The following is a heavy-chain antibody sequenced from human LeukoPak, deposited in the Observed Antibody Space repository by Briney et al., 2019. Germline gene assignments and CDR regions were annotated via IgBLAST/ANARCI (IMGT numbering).Heavy chain of an antibody. J-gene: IGHJ6*03. V-gene: IGHV4-59*01. D-gene: IGHD3-10*01. CDR3: ARARGSGKVMYYMDV. CDR1: GGSISSYY. Sequence: PSETLSLTCTVSGGSISSYYWSWIRQPPGKGLEWIGYIYYSGSTNYNPSLKSRVTISVDTSKNQFSLKLSSVTAADTAAYYCARARGSGKVMYYMDVWGKGTTVTVSS. CDR2: IYYSGST.